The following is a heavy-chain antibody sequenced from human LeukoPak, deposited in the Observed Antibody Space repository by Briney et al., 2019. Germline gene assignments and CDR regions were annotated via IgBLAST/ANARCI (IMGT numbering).Heavy chain of an antibody. V-gene: IGHV1-69*05. CDR2: IIPIFGTA. J-gene: IGHJ4*02. CDR3: ARDGSVTTGNFVS. D-gene: IGHD4-11*01. CDR1: GGTFSSYA. Sequence: ASVKVSCKASGGTFSSYAISWVRLAPGQGLEWMGGIIPIFGTANYAQKFQGRVAITTDESTSTAYMELSSLRTEDAAVYYCARDGSVTTGNFVSWGQGTLVTVSS.